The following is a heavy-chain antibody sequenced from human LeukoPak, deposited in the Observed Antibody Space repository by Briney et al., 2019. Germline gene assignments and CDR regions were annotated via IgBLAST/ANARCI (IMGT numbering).Heavy chain of an antibody. Sequence: GGSLRLSCVVSGFNFDIFAMHWVRQPLGKGLEWVAVISHDGRTKYYADSMKGRITISRDNSKNTLFLQMNDLRSEDTAVYFCARPSPPGDGYNPPDHWGQGTLVTVSS. D-gene: IGHD5-24*01. J-gene: IGHJ4*02. V-gene: IGHV3-30*04. CDR1: GFNFDIFA. CDR2: ISHDGRTK. CDR3: ARPSPPGDGYNPPDH.